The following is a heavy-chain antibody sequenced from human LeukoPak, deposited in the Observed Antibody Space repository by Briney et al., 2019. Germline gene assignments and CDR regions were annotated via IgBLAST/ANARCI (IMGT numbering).Heavy chain of an antibody. V-gene: IGHV3-66*01. J-gene: IGHJ4*02. Sequence: GGSLRLSCAASGFTVSSNYMSWVRQAPGKGLEWFSVIYSGGSTYYADSVKGRFTISRDNSKNTLYLQMNSLRAEDTAVYYCAGRGCSDGLCHFDYWGQGTLVTVSS. CDR1: GFTVSSNY. D-gene: IGHD2-15*01. CDR3: AGRGCSDGLCHFDY. CDR2: IYSGGST.